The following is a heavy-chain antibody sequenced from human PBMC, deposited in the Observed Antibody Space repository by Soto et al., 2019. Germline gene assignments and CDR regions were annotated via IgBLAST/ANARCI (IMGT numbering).Heavy chain of an antibody. J-gene: IGHJ4*02. CDR1: GGSFSGYY. D-gene: IGHD2-15*01. CDR3: ARGLSCIDY. Sequence: SETLSLTCAVYGGSFSGYYWSWIRQPSGKGLEWIGEINHSGSTNYNPSLKSRVTISVDTSKNQFSLKLSSVTAADTAVYYCARGLSCIDYWGQGTLVTVSS. CDR2: INHSGST. V-gene: IGHV4-34*01.